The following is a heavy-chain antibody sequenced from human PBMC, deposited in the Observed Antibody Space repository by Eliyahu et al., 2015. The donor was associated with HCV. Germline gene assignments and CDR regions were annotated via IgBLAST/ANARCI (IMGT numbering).Heavy chain of an antibody. CDR3: AKDCYDYGDYGGGMDV. D-gene: IGHD4-17*01. J-gene: IGHJ6*02. CDR2: ISYDGSNK. Sequence: QVQLVESGGGVVQPGRSLRLSCAASGFTFSSYGMHWVRQAPGKGLEWVAVISYDGSNKYYADSVKGRFTISRDNSKNTLYLQMNSLRAEDTAVYYCAKDCYDYGDYGGGMDVWGQGTTVTVSS. CDR1: GFTFSSYG. V-gene: IGHV3-30*18.